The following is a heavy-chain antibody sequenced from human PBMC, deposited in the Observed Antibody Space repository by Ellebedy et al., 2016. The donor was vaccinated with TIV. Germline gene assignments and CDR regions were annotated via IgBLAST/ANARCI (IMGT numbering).Heavy chain of an antibody. CDR2: INAGNGNT. D-gene: IGHD3-22*01. CDR1: RYTFTSYA. CDR3: ARGNYYDSSGFHFDY. Sequence: ASVKVSXKASRYTFTSYAMHWVRQAPGQRLEWMGWINAGNGNTKYSQKFQGRVTITRDTSASTAYMELRSLRSDDTAVYYCARGNYYDSSGFHFDYWGQGTLVTVSS. V-gene: IGHV1-3*01. J-gene: IGHJ4*02.